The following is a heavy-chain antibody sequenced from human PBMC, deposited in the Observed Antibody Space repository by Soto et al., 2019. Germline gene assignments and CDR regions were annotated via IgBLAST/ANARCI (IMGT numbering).Heavy chain of an antibody. CDR2: ISGSGGGT. J-gene: IGHJ6*02. CDR3: ASEQGIEELVKQYYYYGMDV. CDR1: GFTFSSYA. D-gene: IGHD3-9*01. V-gene: IGHV3-23*01. Sequence: PGGSLRLSCAASGFTFSSYAMSWVRQAPGKGLEWVSAISGSGGGTYYADSVKGRFTISRDNSKNTLYLQMNSLRAEDTAVYYCASEQGIEELVKQYYYYGMDVWGQGTTVTVSS.